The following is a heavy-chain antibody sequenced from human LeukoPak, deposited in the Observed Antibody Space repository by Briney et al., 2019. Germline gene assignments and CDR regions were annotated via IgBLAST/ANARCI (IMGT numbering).Heavy chain of an antibody. CDR3: ARFGLASSLDY. D-gene: IGHD6-13*01. J-gene: IGHJ4*02. CDR1: GYRLTSNW. Sequence: GESMKISCKISGYRLTSNWIGCVRQVPGKGLEWMGLIYPGDSGTRYSPSFQGQVTFSVDTSINTAYLQWNGLRTSDTAIYYCARFGLASSLDYWGQGTLVTVSS. V-gene: IGHV5-51*01. CDR2: IYPGDSGT.